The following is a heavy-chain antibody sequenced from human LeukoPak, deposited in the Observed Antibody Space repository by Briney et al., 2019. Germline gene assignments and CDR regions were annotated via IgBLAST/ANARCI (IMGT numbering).Heavy chain of an antibody. CDR1: GGSISSYY. Sequence: SETLSLTCTVSGGSISSYYWSWIRQPPGKGLEWIGYIYHSGSNNYNPSLKSRVTISVDTSKNQFSLKLSSVTAADTAVYYCASTSPGIAAAGKAVRYYYYGMDVWGQGTTVTVSS. D-gene: IGHD6-13*01. V-gene: IGHV4-59*08. CDR2: IYHSGSN. J-gene: IGHJ6*02. CDR3: ASTSPGIAAAGKAVRYYYYGMDV.